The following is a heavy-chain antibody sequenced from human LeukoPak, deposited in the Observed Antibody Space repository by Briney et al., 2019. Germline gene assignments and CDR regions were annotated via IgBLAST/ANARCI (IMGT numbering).Heavy chain of an antibody. Sequence: PGGSLRLSCAASGCTFSSYGMNWVRQAPGKGLEWVSSISGTSAYIYYADSVRGRFTISRDNAKNSLYLQMNSLRAEDTAVYYCAREGVVVSAAVDYWGQGTLVTVSS. CDR3: AREGVVVSAAVDY. D-gene: IGHD2-2*01. CDR2: ISGTSAYI. CDR1: GCTFSSYG. J-gene: IGHJ4*02. V-gene: IGHV3-21*01.